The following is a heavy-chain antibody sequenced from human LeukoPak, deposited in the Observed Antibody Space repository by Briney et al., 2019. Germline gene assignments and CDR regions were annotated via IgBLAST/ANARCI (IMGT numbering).Heavy chain of an antibody. V-gene: IGHV4-39*01. J-gene: IGHJ4*02. CDR1: GFTFSNYW. Sequence: GSLRLSCAASGFTFSNYWMTWVRQAPGKGLEWIGSIYYSGSTYYNPSLKSRVTISVDTSKNQFSLKLSSVTAADTAVYYCASRLRWPSYFDYWGQGTLVTVSS. CDR3: ASRLRWPSYFDY. D-gene: IGHD4-23*01. CDR2: IYYSGST.